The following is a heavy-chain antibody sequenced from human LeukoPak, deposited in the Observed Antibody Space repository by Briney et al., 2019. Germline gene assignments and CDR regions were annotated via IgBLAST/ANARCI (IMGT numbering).Heavy chain of an antibody. CDR1: GFTFSSYG. CDR2: ISYDGSNK. J-gene: IGHJ3*02. Sequence: GGSLRLSCAASGFTFSSYGMHWVRQAPGKGLEWVAVISYDGSNKYYADSVKGRFTISRDNSKNTLYLQMNSLRAEDTAVYYCAKDGPVDPDAFDIWGQGTMVTVSS. V-gene: IGHV3-30*18. CDR3: AKDGPVDPDAFDI. D-gene: IGHD4-23*01.